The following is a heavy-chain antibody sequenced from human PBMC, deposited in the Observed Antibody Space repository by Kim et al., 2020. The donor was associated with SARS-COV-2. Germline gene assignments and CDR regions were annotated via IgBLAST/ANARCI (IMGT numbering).Heavy chain of an antibody. CDR2: IDSDNGNT. J-gene: IGHJ4*02. V-gene: IGHV1-18*01. D-gene: IGHD3-10*01. CDR3: VRGHYGKIVREY. CDR1: GYTFTDYG. Sequence: ASVKVSCKASGYTFTDYGFSWVRQAPGQALEWMGGIDSDNGNTNYAQNLQGRVTMTADTSTSTAYMELMSLRSDDTAMYYCVRGHYGKIVREYWGQGTLVTVSS.